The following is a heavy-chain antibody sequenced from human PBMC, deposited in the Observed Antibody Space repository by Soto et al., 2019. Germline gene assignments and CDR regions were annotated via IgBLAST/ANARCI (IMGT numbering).Heavy chain of an antibody. CDR2: IIPIVGTG. CDR3: ARVVILVPTAATDYYYHMDV. Sequence: QVQLVQSGAEVRKPGSSVTVSCKASGGTFSNYAISWVRQAPGQGLEWLGGIIPIVGTGSYAQKFQGRVTIRADEPTTTAYMELISLRFEDTAVYYGARVVILVPTAATDYYYHMDVWGPGTTVTVSS. CDR1: GGTFSNYA. V-gene: IGHV1-69*01. J-gene: IGHJ6*02. D-gene: IGHD2-2*01.